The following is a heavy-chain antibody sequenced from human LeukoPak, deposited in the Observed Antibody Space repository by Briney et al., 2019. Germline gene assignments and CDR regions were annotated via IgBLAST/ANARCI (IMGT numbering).Heavy chain of an antibody. CDR2: INPNSGGT. CDR1: GYTFTGYY. CDR3: ARERGYSYGYDFYYYYGMDV. V-gene: IGHV1-2*02. J-gene: IGHJ6*02. Sequence: GASVKVSCTASGYTFTGYYMHWVRHAPAPGLEWMGWINPNSGGTNYAQKFQGRVTMTRDTSISTAYMELSRLRSDDTAVYYCARERGYSYGYDFYYYYGMDVWGQGTTVTVSS. D-gene: IGHD5-18*01.